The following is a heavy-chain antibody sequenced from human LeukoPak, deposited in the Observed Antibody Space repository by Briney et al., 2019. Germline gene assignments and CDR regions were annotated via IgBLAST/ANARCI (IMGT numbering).Heavy chain of an antibody. CDR3: AREVSARDGSLGRPFDY. V-gene: IGHV4-4*07. Sequence: SETLSLTCTVSGGSTTDYFWSWIRQPAGRGLEWIGRIYSSGSTNYNASLKSRVTMSVDTSKNQFSLKLSSVTAADTAVYYCAREVSARDGSLGRPFDYWGQGTLVTVSS. CDR1: GGSTTDYF. CDR2: IYSSGST. D-gene: IGHD3-10*01. J-gene: IGHJ4*02.